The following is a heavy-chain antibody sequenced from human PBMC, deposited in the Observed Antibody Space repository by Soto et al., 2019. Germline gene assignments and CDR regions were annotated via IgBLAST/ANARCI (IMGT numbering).Heavy chain of an antibody. CDR1: GFTFRNYE. D-gene: IGHD1-1*01. CDR3: ARYGTRADW. CDR2: ISNSGITT. V-gene: IGHV3-48*03. Sequence: EVQLVESGGGFVQPGGSLRLSCAASGFTFRNYEMNWVRKAPGKGLEWISYISNSGITTYYADFAAGRFTISRDNAKESLYLHLNSLRVKDTAVYYCARYGTRADWWGLGTQVTVSS. J-gene: IGHJ4*02.